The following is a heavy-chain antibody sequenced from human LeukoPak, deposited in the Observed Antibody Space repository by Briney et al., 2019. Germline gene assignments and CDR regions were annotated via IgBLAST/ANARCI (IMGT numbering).Heavy chain of an antibody. CDR2: ISGSGGST. CDR1: GFTFSTYA. Sequence: PGGSLRLSCATSGFTFSTYAMSWVRQAPGKGLEWVAGISGSGGSTNYADSVKGRFTISRDNPKNTLYLQMNSLRAEDTAVYFCAKRGVVIRVILVGFHKEAYYFDSWGQGALVIVSS. V-gene: IGHV3-23*01. D-gene: IGHD3-22*01. CDR3: AKRGVVIRVILVGFHKEAYYFDS. J-gene: IGHJ4*02.